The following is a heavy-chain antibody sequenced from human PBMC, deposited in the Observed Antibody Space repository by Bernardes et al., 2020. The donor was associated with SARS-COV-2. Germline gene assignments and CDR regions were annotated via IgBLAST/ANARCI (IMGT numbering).Heavy chain of an antibody. J-gene: IGHJ4*02. CDR1: GGTFSSYA. V-gene: IGHV1-69*04. CDR2: IIPILGIA. D-gene: IGHD4-17*01. CDR3: ARDISSTVTPGDY. Sequence: SVKVSCKASGGTFSSYAISWVRQAPGQGLEWMGRIIPILGIANYAQKFQGRVTITADKSTSTAYMELSSLRSEDTAVYYCARDISSTVTPGDYWGQGTLVTVSS.